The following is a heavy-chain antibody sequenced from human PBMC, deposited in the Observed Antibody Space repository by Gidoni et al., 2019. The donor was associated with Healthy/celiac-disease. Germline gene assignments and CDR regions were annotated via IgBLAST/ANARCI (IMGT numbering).Heavy chain of an antibody. J-gene: IGHJ4*02. CDR1: GYSISSAHY. CDR2: IHHSGRT. Sequence: QVQLQESGPGLVKPSETLSLTRTVSGYSISSAHYWGWIRQPPGKGLEWIGSIHHSGRTYYNPSLKSRVTISVDTSKNQFSLRLSSVTAADTAVYYCARDRDTRIAVAGATNFFDYWGQGTLVTVSS. V-gene: IGHV4-38-2*02. CDR3: ARDRDTRIAVAGATNFFDY. D-gene: IGHD6-19*01.